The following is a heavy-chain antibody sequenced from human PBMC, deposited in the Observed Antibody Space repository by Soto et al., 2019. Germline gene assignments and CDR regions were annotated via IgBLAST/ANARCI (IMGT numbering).Heavy chain of an antibody. CDR1: GGSISSSSYY. D-gene: IGHD3-10*01. CDR3: ARYNYYGSGSRNYGMDV. Sequence: SETLSLTCTVSGGSISSSSYYWGWIRPPPGKGLEWIGSIYYSGSTYYNPSLKSRVTISVDTSKNQFSLKLSSVTAADAAVYYCARYNYYGSGSRNYGMDVWGQGTTVTVSS. J-gene: IGHJ6*02. V-gene: IGHV4-39*01. CDR2: IYYSGST.